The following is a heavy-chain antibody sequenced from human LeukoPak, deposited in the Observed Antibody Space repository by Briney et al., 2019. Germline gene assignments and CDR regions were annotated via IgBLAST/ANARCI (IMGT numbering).Heavy chain of an antibody. CDR3: AKKGSSSSWYYFDY. CDR1: GFTFSSNV. V-gene: IGHV3-23*01. CDR2: ISAGGATT. Sequence: GGSLRLSCAASGFTFSSNVMNWVRQARGKGREWVSAISAGGATTYYADSVRGRFTISRDNSKNTLYQQMNSLRAEDTAVYYCAKKGSSSSWYYFDYWGQGTLVTVSS. D-gene: IGHD2-2*01. J-gene: IGHJ4*02.